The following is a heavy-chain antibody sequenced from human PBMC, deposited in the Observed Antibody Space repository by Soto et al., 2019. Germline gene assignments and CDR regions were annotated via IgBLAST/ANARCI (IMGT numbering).Heavy chain of an antibody. Sequence: EVQLVESGGGLVKPGGSLRLSCAASGFTFSSYSMNWVRQAPGKGLEWVSSISSSSSYIYYADSVKGRFTISRDNAKNSLYLQMNSLRAEDTAVYYCARGTHCSGGSCDFDYWGQGTLVTVSS. D-gene: IGHD2-15*01. CDR2: ISSSSSYI. CDR3: ARGTHCSGGSCDFDY. V-gene: IGHV3-21*01. CDR1: GFTFSSYS. J-gene: IGHJ4*02.